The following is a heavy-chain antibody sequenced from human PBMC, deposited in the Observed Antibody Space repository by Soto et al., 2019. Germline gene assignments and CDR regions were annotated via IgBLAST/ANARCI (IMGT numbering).Heavy chain of an antibody. CDR3: ARSMYSTSAQLYYGMDV. V-gene: IGHV4-38-2*01. D-gene: IGHD6-6*01. CDR2: MYHSGIT. Sequence: SETLSLTCAVSGYSIRSGYFWGWIRQPPGKGLEWIGSMYHSGITYYNLSLKSRVTISVDTSKNQLSLKLSSATAADTAVYYCARSMYSTSAQLYYGMDVWGQVTTVTVSS. CDR1: GYSIRSGYF. J-gene: IGHJ6*02.